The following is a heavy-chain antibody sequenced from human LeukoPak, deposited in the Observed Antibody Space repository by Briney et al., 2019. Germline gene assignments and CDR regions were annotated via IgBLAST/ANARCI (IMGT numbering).Heavy chain of an antibody. CDR2: IYHSGST. CDR1: GGSMSSGGYY. D-gene: IGHD2-8*01. CDR3: ARADDCTNGVCDAFDI. Sequence: PSETLSLTCTVSGGSMSSGGYYWSWIRQPPGKVLEWIEYIYHSGSTYYNPSLKSRVTISVDRSKNEFSLRLSSVTAADTAVYYCARADDCTNGVCDAFDIWGQGTMVTVSS. V-gene: IGHV4-30-2*01. J-gene: IGHJ3*02.